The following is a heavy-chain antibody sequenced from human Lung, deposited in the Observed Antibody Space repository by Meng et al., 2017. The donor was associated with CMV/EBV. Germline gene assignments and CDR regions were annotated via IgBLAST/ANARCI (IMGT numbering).Heavy chain of an antibody. CDR1: GYTFAGHY. V-gene: IGHV1-2*02. CDR3: ARDDNWGSDY. Sequence: SVXVSCKTSGYTFAGHYLHWLRQAPGQGLEWMAWIHYDTGETNYAQNFHGRVTVTRDTSITTVYMELRSLRPDDTAMYYCARDDNWGSDYWGQGTLVTVSS. D-gene: IGHD7-27*01. CDR2: IHYDTGET. J-gene: IGHJ4*02.